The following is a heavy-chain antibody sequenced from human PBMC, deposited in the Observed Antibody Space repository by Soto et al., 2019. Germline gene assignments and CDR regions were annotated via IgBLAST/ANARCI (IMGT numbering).Heavy chain of an antibody. Sequence: ASVKVSCKASGYTFTGYYMHWVRQAPGQGLEWMGWINPNSGGTNYAQKFQGRVTMTRDTSISTAYMELSRLRSDDTAVYYCARVFSRGYGSGSSIHWFDPWGQGTLVTVSS. CDR1: GYTFTGYY. CDR2: INPNSGGT. D-gene: IGHD3-10*01. J-gene: IGHJ5*02. CDR3: ARVFSRGYGSGSSIHWFDP. V-gene: IGHV1-2*02.